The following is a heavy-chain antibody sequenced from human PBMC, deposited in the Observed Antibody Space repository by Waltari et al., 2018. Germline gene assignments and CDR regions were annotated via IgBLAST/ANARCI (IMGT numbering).Heavy chain of an antibody. V-gene: IGHV3-23*01. J-gene: IGHJ4*02. D-gene: IGHD6-6*01. CDR2: LAGSSDYI. Sequence: EVQLLESGGGLVQPGGSLRLSGAASGFAFSSYAMSWVLQAPGKGVEWVSALAGSSDYIFYADSVKGRFTISRDNSKNTLYLQMNSLRGEDTAIYYCAKGTPVRGRPSIPDSWGQGTLVIVSS. CDR1: GFAFSSYA. CDR3: AKGTPVRGRPSIPDS.